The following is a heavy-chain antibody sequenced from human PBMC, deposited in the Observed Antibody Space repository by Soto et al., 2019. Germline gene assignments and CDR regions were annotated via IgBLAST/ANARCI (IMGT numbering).Heavy chain of an antibody. CDR1: GGTFGSYG. CDR3: AREPNYFDY. Sequence: GASVKVSCKASGGTFGSYGISWVRQATGQGLEWMGWISAYNGNTKYAQKLQGRVTMTTDTSTSTAYMELRSLRSDDTAVYYCAREPNYFDYWGQGTLVTVSS. CDR2: ISAYNGNT. J-gene: IGHJ4*02. V-gene: IGHV1-18*01.